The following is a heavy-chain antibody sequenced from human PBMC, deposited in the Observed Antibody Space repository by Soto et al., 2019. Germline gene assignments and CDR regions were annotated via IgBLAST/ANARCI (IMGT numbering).Heavy chain of an antibody. CDR3: ARPHTADGGMDG. CDR2: IDPSDSYT. V-gene: IGHV5-10-1*01. Sequence: PXASLKISCKGSGYSFTSYWISWVRQMPGKGLEWMGRIDPSDSYTNYSPSFQGHVTISADKSISTAYLQWSSLKASDTAMYYCARPHTADGGMDGWGQGTTVTVSS. J-gene: IGHJ6*02. D-gene: IGHD2-2*02. CDR1: GYSFTSYW.